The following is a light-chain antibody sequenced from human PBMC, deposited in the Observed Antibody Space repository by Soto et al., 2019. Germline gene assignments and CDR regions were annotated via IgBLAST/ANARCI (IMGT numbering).Light chain of an antibody. V-gene: IGKV3-20*01. CDR1: QSVSSIY. CDR2: GAA. J-gene: IGKJ1*01. CDR3: QQYGRSPT. Sequence: EIVFTQSPGTLSLSPGERATLSCSASQSVSSIYLACYQQQPGQARRLLIYGAANRANDIPDRFSGSGSGTDLPLTISTQEHEDFAVYCCQQYGRSPTFGQGTKVEV.